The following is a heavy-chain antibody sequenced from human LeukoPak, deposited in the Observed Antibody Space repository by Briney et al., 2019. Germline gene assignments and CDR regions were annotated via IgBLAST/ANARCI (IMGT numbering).Heavy chain of an antibody. J-gene: IGHJ4*02. CDR1: GFTFSNYT. CDR2: ISYDGSNK. D-gene: IGHD5-24*01. Sequence: GGSLRLSCAASGFTFSNYTMHWVRQAPGKGLEWVAVISYDGSNKYYADSVKGRFTISRDNSKNTLYLQMNSLRAEDTAVYYCARPGEGDGYNTYFDYWGQGTLVTVSS. CDR3: ARPGEGDGYNTYFDY. V-gene: IGHV3-30*04.